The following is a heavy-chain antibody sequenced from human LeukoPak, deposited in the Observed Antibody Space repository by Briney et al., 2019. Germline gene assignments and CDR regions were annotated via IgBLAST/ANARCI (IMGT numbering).Heavy chain of an antibody. CDR2: IYTSGTT. CDR1: GGSISSGNYY. D-gene: IGHD2-2*01. V-gene: IGHV4-61*02. CDR3: ARVRSSTACDFDY. J-gene: IGHJ4*02. Sequence: SETLSLTCTVSGGSISSGNYYWSWIRQPAGKGLEWIGRIYTSGTTNYSPSLKSRVTISVDTSKNQFSLNLSSVTAADTAVYYCARVRSSTACDFDYWGQGTLVTVSS.